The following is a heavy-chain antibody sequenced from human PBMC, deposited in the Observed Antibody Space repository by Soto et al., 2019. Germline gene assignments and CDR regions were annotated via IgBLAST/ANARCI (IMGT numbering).Heavy chain of an antibody. CDR3: ARDNVSLSGYNYYHYGMDV. CDR1: GFTFSSYS. Sequence: AGGSLRLSCAASGFTFSSYSMNWVRQAPGKGLEWVSSISSSSSYIYYADSVKGRFTISRDNAKNSLYLQMNSLRAEDTAVYYCARDNVSLSGYNYYHYGMDVWAQGTPVTVSS. D-gene: IGHD6-13*01. CDR2: ISSSSSYI. J-gene: IGHJ6*02. V-gene: IGHV3-21*01.